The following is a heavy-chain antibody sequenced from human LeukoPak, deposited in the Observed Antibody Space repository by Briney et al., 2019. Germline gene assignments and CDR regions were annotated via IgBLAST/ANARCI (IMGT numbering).Heavy chain of an antibody. CDR3: ARGQVGSYVYYYYYGMDV. CDR1: GGSFSGYY. CDR2: INHSGSI. V-gene: IGHV4-34*01. Sequence: PSETLSLTCAVYGGSFSGYYWSWIRQPPGKGLEWIGEINHSGSINYNPSLKSRVTISVDTSKNQFSLRLSSVTAADTAVYYCARGQVGSYVYYYYYGMDVWGQGTTVTVSS. J-gene: IGHJ6*02. D-gene: IGHD1-26*01.